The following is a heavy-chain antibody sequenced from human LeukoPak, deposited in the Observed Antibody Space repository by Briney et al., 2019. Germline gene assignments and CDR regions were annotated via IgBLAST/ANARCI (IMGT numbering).Heavy chain of an antibody. D-gene: IGHD1-26*01. CDR1: GGSISSYY. CDR3: ARDGYSGSYYDY. J-gene: IGHJ4*02. CDR2: IYYGGST. V-gene: IGHV4-59*01. Sequence: PSETLSLTCTVSGGSISSYYWSWIRQPPGKGLEWIGYIYYGGSTNYNPSLKIRVTISVDTSKNHFSLKLRSLTAGDTAVYYCARDGYSGSYYDYWGQGTLVTVSS.